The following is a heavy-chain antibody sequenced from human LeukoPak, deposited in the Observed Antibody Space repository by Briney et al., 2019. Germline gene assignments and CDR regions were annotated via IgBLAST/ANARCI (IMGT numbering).Heavy chain of an antibody. Sequence: GGSLRLSCAASGFTFSSYAMSWVRQAPGKGLEWISYISSSGSTLYHADSVKGRFTISRDNAKKLLYLQMNSLRAEDMAVYYCARTYYYDSNAFDIWGQGTMVTVSS. D-gene: IGHD3-22*01. CDR2: ISSSGSTL. CDR1: GFTFSSYA. CDR3: ARTYYYDSNAFDI. J-gene: IGHJ3*02. V-gene: IGHV3-48*04.